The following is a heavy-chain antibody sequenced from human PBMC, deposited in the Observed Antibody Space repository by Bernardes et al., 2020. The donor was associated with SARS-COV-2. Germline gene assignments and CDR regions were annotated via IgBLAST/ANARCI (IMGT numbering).Heavy chain of an antibody. Sequence: GGSLRLSCAASGFTFNRYWMHWVRQVPGKGLVWVSQINSDGSSTNYADSVKGRFTISRDNAMNIVYLQMNSLRVEDTAVYYCVKDSVLRFLDWSLGSFDYWGQGTLVTVSS. V-gene: IGHV3-74*01. J-gene: IGHJ4*02. D-gene: IGHD3-9*01. CDR2: INSDGSST. CDR3: VKDSVLRFLDWSLGSFDY. CDR1: GFTFNRYW.